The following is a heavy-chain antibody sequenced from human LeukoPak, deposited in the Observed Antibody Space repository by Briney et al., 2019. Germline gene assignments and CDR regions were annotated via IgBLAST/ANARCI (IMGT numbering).Heavy chain of an antibody. CDR3: AKRGVVIRVILVGFHKQAYYFDS. CDR2: ISDTAGRT. CDR1: GITLSNYG. J-gene: IGHJ4*02. V-gene: IGHV3-23*01. Sequence: PGGSLRLSCAVSGITLSNYGMNWVRQAPGKGLEWVAGISDTAGRTNYADSVKGRFTISRDNPKNTLYLQMNSLRAEDTAVYFCAKRGVVIRVILVGFHKQAYYFDSWGQGALVTVSS. D-gene: IGHD3-22*01.